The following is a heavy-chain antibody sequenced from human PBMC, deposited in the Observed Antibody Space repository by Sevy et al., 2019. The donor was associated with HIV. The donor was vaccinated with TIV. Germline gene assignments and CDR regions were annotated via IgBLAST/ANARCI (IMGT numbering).Heavy chain of an antibody. V-gene: IGHV3-30*18. J-gene: IGHJ6*02. Sequence: GGSLRLSCAASGFTFSDYDMHWVRQAPGKGLEWVAIISYDGNYREYADSVRGRFSMSRDNSKNTMHLQFSGLSIEDTTVYYCAKNRPPRESSFSRHGMGVWGRGTTVTVSS. CDR3: AKNRPPRESSFSRHGMGV. CDR2: ISYDGNYR. D-gene: IGHD3-16*01. CDR1: GFTFSDYD.